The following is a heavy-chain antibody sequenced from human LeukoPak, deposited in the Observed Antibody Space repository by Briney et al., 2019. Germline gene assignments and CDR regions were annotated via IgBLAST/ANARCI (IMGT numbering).Heavy chain of an antibody. CDR3: AREGVCSSTSCYTSYFDP. Sequence: SVKVSCKASGGTFSSYAISWVRQAPGQGPEWMGGIIPIFGTANYAQKFQGRVTITTDESTSTAYMELSSLRSEDTAVYYCAREGVCSSTSCYTSYFDPWGQGTLVTVSS. J-gene: IGHJ5*02. CDR1: GGTFSSYA. V-gene: IGHV1-69*05. CDR2: IIPIFGTA. D-gene: IGHD2-2*02.